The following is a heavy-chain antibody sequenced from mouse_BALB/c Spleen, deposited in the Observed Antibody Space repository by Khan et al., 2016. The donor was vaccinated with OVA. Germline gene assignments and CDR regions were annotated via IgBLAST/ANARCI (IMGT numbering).Heavy chain of an antibody. V-gene: IGHV2-9*02. D-gene: IGHD2-1*01. CDR3: ARYYGNYGWYLDV. CDR1: GFSLTSYG. CDR2: IWAGGST. Sequence: QVQLQQPGPAMVAPSQSLSITCTVSGFSLTSYGVHWVRQPPGKGLEWLGVIWAGGSTNYNSALMSRLRISKDNSKSQVFLKMNSLQTDDTAMYYCARYYGNYGWYLDVWGAGTTVTVSS. J-gene: IGHJ1*01.